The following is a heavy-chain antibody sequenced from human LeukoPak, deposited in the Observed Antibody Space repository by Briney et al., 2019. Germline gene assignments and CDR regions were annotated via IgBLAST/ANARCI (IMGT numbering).Heavy chain of an antibody. Sequence: QPGGSLRLSCAGSGFTFSHFWMGWVRQTPGKKLEWVASIMKDGSVTKYVDSVKGRFTISRDNAKNSLYLQMNSLRAEDTAVYYCAKDLGPTAPYYDNWGQGILVTVSS. CDR1: GFTFSHFW. V-gene: IGHV3-7*01. CDR3: AKDLGPTAPYYDN. CDR2: IMKDGSVT. J-gene: IGHJ4*02.